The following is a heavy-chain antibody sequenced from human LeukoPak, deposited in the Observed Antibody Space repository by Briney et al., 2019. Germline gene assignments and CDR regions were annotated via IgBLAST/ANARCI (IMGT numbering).Heavy chain of an antibody. J-gene: IGHJ6*02. CDR3: ARGRVLLPRGYSYGRYGMDV. CDR1: GGSFSGYY. D-gene: IGHD5-18*01. Sequence: PSETLSLTCAVYGGSFSGYYWGWIRQPPGKGLEWIGEINHSGSTNYNPSHKSRVTISVDTSKNQFSLKLSSVTAADTAVYYCARGRVLLPRGYSYGRYGMDVWGQGTTVTVSS. CDR2: INHSGST. V-gene: IGHV4-34*01.